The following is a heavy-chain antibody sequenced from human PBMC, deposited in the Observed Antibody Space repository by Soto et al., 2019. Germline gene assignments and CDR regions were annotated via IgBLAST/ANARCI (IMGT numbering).Heavy chain of an antibody. CDR3: ARDGRLASYYDFWSGYYGMDV. J-gene: IGHJ6*02. V-gene: IGHV1-69*01. Sequence: GREWMGGIIPIFGTANYAQKFQGRVTITADESTSTAYMELSSLRAEDTAVYYCARDGRLASYYDFWSGYYGMDVWGQGTTVTVSS. CDR2: IIPIFGTA. D-gene: IGHD3-3*01.